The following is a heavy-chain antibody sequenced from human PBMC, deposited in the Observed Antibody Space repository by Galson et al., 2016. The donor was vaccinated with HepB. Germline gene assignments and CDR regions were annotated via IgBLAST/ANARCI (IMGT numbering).Heavy chain of an antibody. CDR2: TFYSSPLDN. CDR1: GESVYNNGAA. Sequence: SAISGESVYNNGAAWVWIRLLPSIGFKCLGRTFYSSPLDNHYAGSVKNRITISPDTSRNQFSLHLNSVTPEDTAVYYCARAVMLGRGMDVWGQGTTVTVSS. V-gene: IGHV6-1*01. D-gene: IGHD3-10*01. J-gene: IGHJ6*02. CDR3: ARAVMLGRGMDV.